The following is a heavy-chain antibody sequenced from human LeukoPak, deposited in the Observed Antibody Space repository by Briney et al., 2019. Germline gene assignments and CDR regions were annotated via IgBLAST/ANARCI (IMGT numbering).Heavy chain of an antibody. V-gene: IGHV1-69*04. D-gene: IGHD2-15*01. CDR3: APEDCSGGSCYSGYFDY. CDR1: GGTFSSYA. Sequence: GASVKVSCKASGGTFSSYAISWVRQAPGQGLEWMGRIIPILGIANYAQKFQGRVTITADKSTSTAYMELSSLRSEDTAVYYCAPEDCSGGSCYSGYFDYWGQGTLVTVSS. CDR2: IIPILGIA. J-gene: IGHJ4*02.